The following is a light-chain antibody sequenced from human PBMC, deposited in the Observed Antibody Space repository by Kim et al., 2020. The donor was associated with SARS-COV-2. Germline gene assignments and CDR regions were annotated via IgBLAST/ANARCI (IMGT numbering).Light chain of an antibody. V-gene: IGKV1-16*02. Sequence: DIQMTQSPSSLSASVGDTVIITCRASQGIKNYLAWFQQKPGQAPKSLMYAADSLQRGVPSKFSGSGSGTDFTLIISSLQPEDFATYYCHQYNSYPLTFGGGTKVDIK. J-gene: IGKJ4*01. CDR3: HQYNSYPLT. CDR1: QGIKNY. CDR2: AAD.